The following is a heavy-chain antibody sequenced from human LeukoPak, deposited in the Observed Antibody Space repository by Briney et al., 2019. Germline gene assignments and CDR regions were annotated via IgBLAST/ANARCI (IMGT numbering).Heavy chain of an antibody. V-gene: IGHV4-34*01. D-gene: IGHD6-13*01. CDR3: ARSRGGAAAGRDNWFDP. J-gene: IGHJ5*02. CDR2: INHSGST. CDR1: GGSFSGYY. Sequence: QSSETLSLTCAVYGGSFSGYYWSWIRQPPGKGLEWIGEINHSGSTNYNPSLKSRVTISVDTSKNQFSLKLSSVTAADTAVYYCARSRGGAAAGRDNWFDPWGQGTLVTVSS.